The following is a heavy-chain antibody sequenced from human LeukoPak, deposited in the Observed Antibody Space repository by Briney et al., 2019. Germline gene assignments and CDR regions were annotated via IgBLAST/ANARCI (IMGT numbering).Heavy chain of an antibody. CDR3: AKDEYYYGSGSVNFLR. CDR2: ISGSGGST. Sequence: GGSLRLSCAASGFTFSNYAMSWVRQAPGKGLEWVSAISGSGGSTYYAASVKGRFTISRDNSKNTLYLQMNSLRAEDTAVYYCAKDEYYYGSGSVNFLRWGRGTLVTVSS. D-gene: IGHD3-10*01. V-gene: IGHV3-23*01. CDR1: GFTFSNYA. J-gene: IGHJ4*02.